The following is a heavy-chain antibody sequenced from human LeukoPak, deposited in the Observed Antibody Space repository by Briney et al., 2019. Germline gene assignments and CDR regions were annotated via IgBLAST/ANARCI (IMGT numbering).Heavy chain of an antibody. D-gene: IGHD3-22*01. CDR1: EFTFSTYW. J-gene: IGHJ3*01. CDR3: ARDGADNSGYYFGSL. V-gene: IGHV3-53*01. CDR2: IYSGGSP. Sequence: GGSLRLSCAASEFTFSTYWMSWVRQAPGKGLEWVSVIYSGGSPDYADSAKGRFTISSDNSKNTLYLQMNSLRVEDTAVYYCARDGADNSGYYFGSLWGQGTMVTVSS.